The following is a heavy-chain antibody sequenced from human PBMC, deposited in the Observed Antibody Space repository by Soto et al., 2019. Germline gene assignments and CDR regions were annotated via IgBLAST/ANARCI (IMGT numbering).Heavy chain of an antibody. Sequence: QVQLQQWGAGLLKPSETLSLTCAVYGGSFSGYYWSWIRQPPGKGLEWIGEINHSGSTNYNPSLKSILTISIDPSKNQFSLKLSFLTAADTAVYYCARVLRYCDWLFGRNWFDPWGQGTLVTVSS. CDR2: INHSGST. J-gene: IGHJ5*02. D-gene: IGHD3-9*01. CDR1: GGSFSGYY. V-gene: IGHV4-34*01. CDR3: ARVLRYCDWLFGRNWFDP.